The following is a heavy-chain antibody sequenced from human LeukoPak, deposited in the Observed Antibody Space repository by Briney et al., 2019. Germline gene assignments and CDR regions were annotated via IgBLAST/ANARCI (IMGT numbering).Heavy chain of an antibody. CDR2: IYYIGST. V-gene: IGHV4-39*07. D-gene: IGHD3-22*01. CDR3: ARTNYYDSSGYHDY. Sequence: SETLSLTCTVSGGSISSSSYYWGWIRQPPGKGLEWIGSIYYIGSTYYNPSLKSRVTISVDTSKNQFSLKLSSVTAADTAVYYCARTNYYDSSGYHDYWGQGTLVTVSS. CDR1: GGSISSSSYY. J-gene: IGHJ4*02.